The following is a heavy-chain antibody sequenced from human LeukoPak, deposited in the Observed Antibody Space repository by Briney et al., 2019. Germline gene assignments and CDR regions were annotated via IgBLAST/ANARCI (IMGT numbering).Heavy chain of an antibody. J-gene: IGHJ4*02. CDR3: ARGGEYGDYEDY. CDR1: GFTFSSYA. V-gene: IGHV3-23*01. D-gene: IGHD4-17*01. CDR2: ISGSGGST. Sequence: GGSLRLSCAASGFTFSSYAMGWVRQAPGKGLEWVSAISGSGGSTYYADSVKGRFTISRDNSKNTLYLQMNSLRAEDTAVYYCARGGEYGDYEDYWGQGTLVTVSS.